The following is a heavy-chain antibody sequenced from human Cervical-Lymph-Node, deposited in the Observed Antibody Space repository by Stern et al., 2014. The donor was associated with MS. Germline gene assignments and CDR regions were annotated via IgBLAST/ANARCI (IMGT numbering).Heavy chain of an antibody. CDR3: ARDRGYYDSSGYDYDAFDI. V-gene: IGHV3-21*01. Sequence: EVQLVESGGGLVKPGGSLRLSCAASGFTFSSYSMNWVRQAPGKGLELVSSISSSSSYIYYADSVKGRFTISRDNAKNSLYLQMNSLRAEDTAVYYCARDRGYYDSSGYDYDAFDIWGQGTMVTVSS. CDR1: GFTFSSYS. J-gene: IGHJ3*02. CDR2: ISSSSSYI. D-gene: IGHD3-22*01.